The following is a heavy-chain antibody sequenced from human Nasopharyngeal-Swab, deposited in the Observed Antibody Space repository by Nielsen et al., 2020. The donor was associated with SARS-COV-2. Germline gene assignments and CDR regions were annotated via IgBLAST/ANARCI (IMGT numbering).Heavy chain of an antibody. V-gene: IGHV4-39*01. J-gene: IGHJ6*03. CDR2: IYYSGSP. Sequence: LRQPPGGGLEGIGYIYYSGSPYSNPSLKSRVTISVDTSKNQFSLKLSSVTAADTAVYYCARHRPDCSSTSCYISHYYYMEVWGKGTTVTVSS. D-gene: IGHD2-2*02. CDR3: ARHRPDCSSTSCYISHYYYMEV.